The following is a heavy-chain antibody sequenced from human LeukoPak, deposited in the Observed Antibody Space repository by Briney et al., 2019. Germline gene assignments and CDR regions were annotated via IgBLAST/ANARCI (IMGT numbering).Heavy chain of an antibody. J-gene: IGHJ4*02. CDR2: IIPIFVTA. CDR1: GGTFSSYA. Sequence: ASVKVSCKASGGTFSSYAISWVRQAPGQGLEWMGRIIPIFVTANYAQKFQGRVTITTDESTSTAYMELSSLRSEDTAVYYCARDSYDSSGYYRASDYWGQGTLVTVSS. D-gene: IGHD3-22*01. V-gene: IGHV1-69*05. CDR3: ARDSYDSSGYYRASDY.